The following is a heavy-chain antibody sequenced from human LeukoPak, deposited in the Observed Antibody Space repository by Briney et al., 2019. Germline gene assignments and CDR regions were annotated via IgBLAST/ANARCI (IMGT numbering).Heavy chain of an antibody. Sequence: ASVKVSCKASGYTFTHYYLHWVRQTPGQGLEWLAWISPKSGGTNYAQKFQGRVTLTRDTSTTTAPMELSRLKSDDTAVYYCARGRDSGSRTYYFDYWGQGTLVTVSS. CDR3: ARGRDSGSRTYYFDY. J-gene: IGHJ4*02. CDR1: GYTFTHYY. D-gene: IGHD1-26*01. V-gene: IGHV1-2*02. CDR2: ISPKSGGT.